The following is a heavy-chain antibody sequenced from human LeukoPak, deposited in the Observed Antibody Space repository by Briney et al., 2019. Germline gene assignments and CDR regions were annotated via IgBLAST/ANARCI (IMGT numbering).Heavy chain of an antibody. J-gene: IGHJ4*02. CDR2: ILNDGSQE. CDR3: ARDPVRASKSMDL. V-gene: IGHV3-33*01. D-gene: IGHD3-10*01. Sequence: GRSLRLSCAASGFTFSSYGMHWVRQAPGKGLEWVAVILNDGSQEKYADSVKGRFTISRDNAKNSLYLQMNSLRAEDTAVYYCARDPVRASKSMDLWGQGTLVTVSS. CDR1: GFTFSSYG.